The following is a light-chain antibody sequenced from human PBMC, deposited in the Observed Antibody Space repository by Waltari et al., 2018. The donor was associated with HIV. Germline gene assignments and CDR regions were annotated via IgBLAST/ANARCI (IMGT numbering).Light chain of an antibody. CDR1: EVGDKY. CDR2: QDT. J-gene: IGLJ2*01. V-gene: IGLV3-1*01. Sequence: SYQLTQPPSVAASPGQTAPHSCSACEVGDKYVWWYQQKPGHSPVMVIYQDTKRPSGIPERFSGSNSGNTATLTISGTQAMDDADYYCQTWDSSNVVIFGGGTTLTVL. CDR3: QTWDSSNVVI.